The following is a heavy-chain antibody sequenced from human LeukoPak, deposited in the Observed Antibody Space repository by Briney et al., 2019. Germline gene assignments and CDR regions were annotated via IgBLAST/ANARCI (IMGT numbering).Heavy chain of an antibody. CDR2: IYIGGST. CDR1: GASISSYY. D-gene: IGHD3-22*01. CDR3: ARDRAELPYYYDSSGHYYEWFDP. Sequence: SETLSLTCTVSGASISSYYWIWIRLPAEKGLEWIGRIYIGGSTSYNPSLKGRVTISVDTSKNQFSLMLNSVTAADTAVYYCARDRAELPYYYDSSGHYYEWFDPWGQGTLVTVSS. V-gene: IGHV4-4*07. J-gene: IGHJ5*02.